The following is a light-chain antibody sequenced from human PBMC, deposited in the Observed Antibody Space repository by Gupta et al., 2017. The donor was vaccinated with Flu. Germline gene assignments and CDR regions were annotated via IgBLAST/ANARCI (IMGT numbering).Light chain of an antibody. CDR3: QSYDSSNHWV. J-gene: IGLJ3*02. CDR2: EDN. Sequence: NFLLTQPHPVSESPGNTVTISCTRRSGSIATNYVQWYQQRPGSAPTTVIYEDNQRPSGVPDRFSGSIDSSSNSASLTISGLKTEDEADYYCQSYDSSNHWVFGGGTKLTVL. V-gene: IGLV6-57*03. CDR1: SGSIATNY.